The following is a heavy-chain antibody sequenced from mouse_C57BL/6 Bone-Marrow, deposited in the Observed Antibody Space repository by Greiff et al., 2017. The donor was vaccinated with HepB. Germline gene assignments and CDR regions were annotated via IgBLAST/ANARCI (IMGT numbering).Heavy chain of an antibody. CDR3: AATIVTTCSYAMDY. J-gene: IGHJ4*01. CDR2: IHPNSGST. V-gene: IGHV1-64*01. Sequence: QVHVKQPGAELVKPGASVKLSCKASGYTFTSYWMHWVKQRPGQGLEWIGMIHPNSGSTNYNEKFKSKATLTVDKSSSTAYMQLSSLTSEDSAVYYCAATIVTTCSYAMDYWGQGTSVTVSS. D-gene: IGHD2-5*01. CDR1: GYTFTSYW.